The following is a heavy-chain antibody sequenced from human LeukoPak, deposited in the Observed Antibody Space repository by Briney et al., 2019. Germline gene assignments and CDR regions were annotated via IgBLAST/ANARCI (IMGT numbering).Heavy chain of an antibody. CDR2: IKFDGSDK. Sequence: PGGSLRLSCAASGFTFSNYWMSWVRQAPGKGLEWVANIKFDGSDKFYVDSVKGRFTISRDNAKNLLYLQMNSLRAEDTAVYYCARTYDFGRGPPGDAFDNWGPGTWVIVSS. CDR1: GFTFSNYW. V-gene: IGHV3-7*01. CDR3: ARTYDFGRGPPGDAFDN. D-gene: IGHD3-3*01. J-gene: IGHJ3*02.